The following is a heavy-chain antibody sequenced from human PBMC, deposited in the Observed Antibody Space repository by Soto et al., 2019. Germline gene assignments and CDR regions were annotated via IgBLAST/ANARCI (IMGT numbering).Heavy chain of an antibody. Sequence: EASVKVSCKASGYTLGDHYLHWLRQAPGRGLEWMGWLNPRSGDRDSAQRFRGRVTMTSDTSMNTAYLDLSSLRSDDTAVYFCARARLARSHFYNSGQGSRVTVSS. CDR1: GYTLGDHY. CDR2: LNPRSGDR. J-gene: IGHJ4*02. V-gene: IGHV1-2*02. CDR3: ARARLARSHFYN. D-gene: IGHD2-21*01.